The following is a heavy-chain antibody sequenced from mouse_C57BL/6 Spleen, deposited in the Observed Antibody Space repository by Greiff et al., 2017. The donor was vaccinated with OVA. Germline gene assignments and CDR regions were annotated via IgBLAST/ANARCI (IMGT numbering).Heavy chain of an antibody. CDR2: IYPGGGYT. Sequence: LQESGAELVRPGTSVKMSCKASGYTFTNYWIGWAKQRPGHGLEWIGDIYPGGGYTNYNEKFKGKATLTADKSSSTAYMQFSSLTSEDSAIYYCAVISGYFDVWGTGTTVTVSS. J-gene: IGHJ1*03. D-gene: IGHD6-2*01. CDR1: GYTFTNYW. V-gene: IGHV1-63*01. CDR3: AVISGYFDV.